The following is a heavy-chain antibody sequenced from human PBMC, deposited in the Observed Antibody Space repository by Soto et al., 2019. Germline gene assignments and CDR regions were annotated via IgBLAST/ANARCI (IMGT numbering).Heavy chain of an antibody. CDR2: IYYSGST. CDR3: ARDSSGWYLNYYYGMDV. Sequence: PSETLSLTCTVSGGSISSYYWSWIRQPPGKGLEWIGYIYYSGSTNYNPSLKSRVTISVDTSKNQFSLKLSSVTAADTAVYYCARDSSGWYLNYYYGMDVWGQGTTVTVSS. V-gene: IGHV4-59*01. D-gene: IGHD6-19*01. J-gene: IGHJ6*02. CDR1: GGSISSYY.